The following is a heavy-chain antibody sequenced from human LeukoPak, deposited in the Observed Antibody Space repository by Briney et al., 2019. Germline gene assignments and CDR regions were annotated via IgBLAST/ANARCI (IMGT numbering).Heavy chain of an antibody. D-gene: IGHD1-26*01. V-gene: IGHV3-66*01. J-gene: IGHJ4*02. CDR3: ARGLGGSYSGLNPFDY. CDR2: IYSAGTS. Sequence: GGSLRLSCTVSGFSVSAIYLSWVRQVPGKGLQWVSGIYSAGTSFHADSVKGRFTISRDNAKNSLYLQMNSLRAEDTAVYYCARGLGGSYSGLNPFDYWGQGTLVTVSS. CDR1: GFSVSAIY.